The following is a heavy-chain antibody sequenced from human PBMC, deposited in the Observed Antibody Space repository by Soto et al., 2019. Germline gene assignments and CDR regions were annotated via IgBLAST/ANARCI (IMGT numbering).Heavy chain of an antibody. D-gene: IGHD3-10*01. J-gene: IGHJ5*02. CDR2: ISSSSSTI. CDR3: AREGLYYYGSGKPNWFDP. V-gene: IGHV3-48*02. Sequence: EVQLVESGGGLVQPGGSLRLSCAASGFTFSRYNMNWVRQAPGKGLEWVSYISSSSSTIYYADSVKGRFTISRDNAKNSLYLQMNSLRDEDTAVYYCAREGLYYYGSGKPNWFDPWGQGTLVTVSS. CDR1: GFTFSRYN.